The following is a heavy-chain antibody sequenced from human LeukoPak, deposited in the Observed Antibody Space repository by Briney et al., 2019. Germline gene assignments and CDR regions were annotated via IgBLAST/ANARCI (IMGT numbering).Heavy chain of an antibody. CDR3: ARAIAAAGAFDI. Sequence: GGSLRLSCAASGFTFSSYSMNWVRQAPGKGLEWVSSISSSSSYIYYANSVKGRFTISRDNAKNSLYLQMNSLRAEDTAVYYCARAIAAAGAFDIWGQGTMVTVSS. CDR1: GFTFSSYS. CDR2: ISSSSSYI. D-gene: IGHD6-13*01. J-gene: IGHJ3*02. V-gene: IGHV3-21*01.